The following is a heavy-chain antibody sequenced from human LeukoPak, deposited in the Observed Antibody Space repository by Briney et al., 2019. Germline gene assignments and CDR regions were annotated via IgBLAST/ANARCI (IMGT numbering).Heavy chain of an antibody. Sequence: SETLSLTCDVSGGSITQTNYWTWVRQPPGKGLEWIGEVNLQGGTNYNPSLLRRVAISVDTSANHVSLQMTSATAADTAVYYCARDRAGERSGWYYFQFWGQGTLLTVSS. CDR3: ARDRAGERSGWYYFQF. CDR2: VNLQGGT. J-gene: IGHJ4*02. D-gene: IGHD6-19*01. V-gene: IGHV4-4*02. CDR1: GGSITQTNY.